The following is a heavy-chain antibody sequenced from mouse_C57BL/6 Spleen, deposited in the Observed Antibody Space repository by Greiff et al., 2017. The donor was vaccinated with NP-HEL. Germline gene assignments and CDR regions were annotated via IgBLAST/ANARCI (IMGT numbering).Heavy chain of an antibody. CDR2: ISDGGSYT. Sequence: EVKLEESGGGLVKPGGSLKLSCAASGFTFSSYAMSWVRQTPEKRLEWVATISDGGSYTYYPDNVKGRFTISRDNAKNNLYLQMSHLKSEDTAMYYCARDEGGYAMDYWGQGTSVTVSS. CDR3: ARDEGGYAMDY. CDR1: GFTFSSYA. J-gene: IGHJ4*01. V-gene: IGHV5-4*01.